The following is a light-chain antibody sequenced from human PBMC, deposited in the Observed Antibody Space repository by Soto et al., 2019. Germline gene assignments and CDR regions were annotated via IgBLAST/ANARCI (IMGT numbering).Light chain of an antibody. J-gene: IGLJ1*01. CDR1: NIGSKS. CDR2: YDS. CDR3: XXWDSSSDHHYV. V-gene: IGLV3-21*04. Sequence: SYELTQPXSVSVAPGKTARIXWGGNNIGSKSVHWYQQKPGQAPVLVIYYDSDRPSGXPERFSGSNSGNTATXXXSRVEAXXEAXYYCXXWDSSSDHHYVFGTGTXXTVL.